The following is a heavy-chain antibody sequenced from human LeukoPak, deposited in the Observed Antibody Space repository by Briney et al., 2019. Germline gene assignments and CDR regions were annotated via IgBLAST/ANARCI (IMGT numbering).Heavy chain of an antibody. CDR3: ARRAGAYSHPYDY. V-gene: IGHV3-53*01. CDR2: IYSDNI. Sequence: PGGSLRLSCTVSGFTVSSNSMSWVRQAPGKGLEWVSFIYSDNIHYSDSVKGRFTISRDNSKNTLHLQMNSLRAEDTAVYYCARRAGAYSHPYDYWGQGTLVTVSS. D-gene: IGHD4/OR15-4a*01. J-gene: IGHJ4*02. CDR1: GFTVSSNS.